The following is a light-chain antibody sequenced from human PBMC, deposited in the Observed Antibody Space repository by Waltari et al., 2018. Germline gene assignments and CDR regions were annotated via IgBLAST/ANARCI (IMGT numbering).Light chain of an antibody. CDR1: SSNIGRNT. Sequence: QSVVTQPPSRSGAPGQRVTIFCSGGSSNIGRNTVNWYQHVPGTAPKLLIYSNDHRPSGFPDLFSGSKSGTSASLAIGGLRSEDEADYYCAAWDDSLNAYVFGSGTRAAVL. V-gene: IGLV1-44*01. CDR3: AAWDDSLNAYV. CDR2: SND. J-gene: IGLJ1*01.